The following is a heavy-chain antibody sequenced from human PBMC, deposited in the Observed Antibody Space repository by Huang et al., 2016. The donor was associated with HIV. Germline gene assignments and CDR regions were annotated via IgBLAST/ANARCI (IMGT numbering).Heavy chain of an antibody. D-gene: IGHD3-22*01. CDR3: ARNYYDNVDWYFDL. CDR2: IHYSGRT. CDR1: GGSINSYY. J-gene: IGHJ2*01. Sequence: QVQLQESGPGLVKPSETLSLTCTVSGGSINSYYWRWLRQPPGKGLEWICYIHYSGRTNYNPSLKRRVTISVDTSKNQFSLKLSSVTAADTAMYYCARNYYDNVDWYFDLWGRGTLVTVSS. V-gene: IGHV4-59*01.